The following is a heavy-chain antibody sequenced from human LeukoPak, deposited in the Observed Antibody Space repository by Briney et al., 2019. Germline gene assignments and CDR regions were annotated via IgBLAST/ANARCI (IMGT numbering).Heavy chain of an antibody. CDR1: GYTFTSYG. Sequence: GASVKVSCKASGYTFTSYGISWVRQAPGQGLEWMGWISAYNGNTNYAQKLQGRVTMTTDTSTSTAYMELRSLRSDDTAVYYCARVIGYSGYDFWFDPWGQGTLVTVSS. J-gene: IGHJ5*02. D-gene: IGHD5-12*01. V-gene: IGHV1-18*01. CDR2: ISAYNGNT. CDR3: ARVIGYSGYDFWFDP.